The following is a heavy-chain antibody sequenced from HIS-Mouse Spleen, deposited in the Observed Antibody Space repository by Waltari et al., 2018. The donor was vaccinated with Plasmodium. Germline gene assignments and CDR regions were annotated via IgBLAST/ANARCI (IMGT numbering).Heavy chain of an antibody. CDR2: INHSGST. J-gene: IGHJ4*02. D-gene: IGHD2-15*01. Sequence: QVQLQQWGAGLLKPSETLSLTCAVYGGSFSGYYWCCIRQPPGKGLEWIGEINHSGSTNYNPSLKSRVTISVDTSKNQFSLKLSSVTAADTAVYYCARGVGYCSGGSCDHYFDYWGQGTLVTVSS. V-gene: IGHV4-34*01. CDR3: ARGVGYCSGGSCDHYFDY. CDR1: GGSFSGYY.